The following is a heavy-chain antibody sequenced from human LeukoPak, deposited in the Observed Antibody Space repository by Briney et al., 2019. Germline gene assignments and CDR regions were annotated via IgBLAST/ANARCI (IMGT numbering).Heavy chain of an antibody. V-gene: IGHV1-69*13. Sequence: WASVKVSCKTSGGTFSSFAIAWVRQAPGQGLEWMAGIIPIFATTNYAQAFQGRVSLTADESTSTVYMELSGLRYDDTAVYYCARGPPLTFDHTPEGYYHYYVDVWGEGTTVTISS. J-gene: IGHJ6*03. CDR1: GGTFSSFA. CDR2: IIPIFATT. D-gene: IGHD1-14*01. CDR3: ARGPPLTFDHTPEGYYHYYVDV.